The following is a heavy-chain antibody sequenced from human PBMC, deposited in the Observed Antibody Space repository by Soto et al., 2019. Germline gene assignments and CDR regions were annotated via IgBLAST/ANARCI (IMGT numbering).Heavy chain of an antibody. CDR1: GGSINSGGYC. D-gene: IGHD5-18*01. Sequence: QVQLQESGPGLVKPSQTLSLTCTVSGGSINSGGYCWSWIRQHPGKGLDWIGCISYGGSTSYNPSRXSXXTIPVDTSKNQFSLKLTSVTAADTAVYYCSRGILVWGQGALITVSS. CDR3: SRGILV. CDR2: ISYGGST. V-gene: IGHV4-31*03. J-gene: IGHJ4*02.